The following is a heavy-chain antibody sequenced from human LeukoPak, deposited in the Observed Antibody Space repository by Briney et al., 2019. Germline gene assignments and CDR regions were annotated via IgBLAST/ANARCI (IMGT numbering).Heavy chain of an antibody. J-gene: IGHJ4*02. CDR2: ISYDGSNK. V-gene: IGHV3-30*04. CDR3: AGDYCSSTSCWMEYYFDY. CDR1: GFTFSSYA. D-gene: IGHD2-2*01. Sequence: GGSLRLSCAASGFTFSSYAMHWVRQAPGKGLEWVAVISYDGSNKYYADSVKGRFTISRDNSKNTLYLQMNSLRAEDTAVYYCAGDYCSSTSCWMEYYFDYWGQGTLVTVSS.